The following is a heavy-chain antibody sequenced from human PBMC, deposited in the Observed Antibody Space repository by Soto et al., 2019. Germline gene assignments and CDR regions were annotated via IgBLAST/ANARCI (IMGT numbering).Heavy chain of an antibody. J-gene: IGHJ4*02. CDR1: GYSITSSSF. V-gene: IGHV4-38-2*01. D-gene: IGHD3-10*01. Sequence: QVQLQESGPGLVKPSETLSLTCAVSGYSITSSSFWGWIRQPPGKGLEWIGSIYLGGTTYYDPSLKSRVTMSVDTSRNEFSLKLRSVTAADTAVYYCARPRPNFGAVDSWGQGALVTVST. CDR2: IYLGGTT. CDR3: ARPRPNFGAVDS.